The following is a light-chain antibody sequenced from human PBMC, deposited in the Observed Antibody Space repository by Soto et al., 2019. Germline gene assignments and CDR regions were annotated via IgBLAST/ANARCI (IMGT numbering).Light chain of an antibody. CDR2: DVS. CDR1: QTLSSW. V-gene: IGKV1-5*01. CDR3: QQYNSYSLT. J-gene: IGKJ4*01. Sequence: DLQMTQSPSTLSASVGDRVTITCRASQTLSSWLAWYQQKPGKAPKLLIYDVSSLESGVPSRFSGSGSGTEFTLTISSLQPDDFATYYCQQYNSYSLTFGGGTKVDIK.